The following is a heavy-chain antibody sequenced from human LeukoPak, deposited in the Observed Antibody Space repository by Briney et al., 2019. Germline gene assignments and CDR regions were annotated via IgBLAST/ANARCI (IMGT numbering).Heavy chain of an antibody. CDR3: ARLGDHYHWNLDL. D-gene: IGHD3-10*01. CDR2: IYSGATT. V-gene: IGHV3-53*01. J-gene: IGHJ2*01. CDR1: GFTIATKY. Sequence: GGSLRLPCAASGFTIATKYMNWVRQAPGKGLEWVSIIYSGATTYYADSVRGRFTISRDTSKNTVSLQMNSLRAEDTAVYFCARLGDHYHWNLDLWGRATLPTVSS.